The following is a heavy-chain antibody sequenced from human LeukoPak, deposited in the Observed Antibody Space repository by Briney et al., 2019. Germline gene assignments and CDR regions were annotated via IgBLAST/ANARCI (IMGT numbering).Heavy chain of an antibody. J-gene: IGHJ4*02. V-gene: IGHV3-21*01. CDR1: GFTFSNYA. Sequence: GGSLRLSFAASGFTFSNYAMIWVRQAPGKGLEWVSSISSTGNFIYYADPLKGRFTVSRDNAKNSLYLQLNSLRAEDTAVYYCARDLWDHWGQGTLVTVSS. CDR2: ISSTGNFI. CDR3: ARDLWDH.